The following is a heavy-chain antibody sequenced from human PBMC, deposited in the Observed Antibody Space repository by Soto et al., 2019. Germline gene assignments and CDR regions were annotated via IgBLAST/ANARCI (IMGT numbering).Heavy chain of an antibody. Sequence: SGKASCKASVSTFTCYYMHWVRQAPGQGLEWMGWINPNSGGTNYAQKFQGRVTMTRDTSISTAYMDLSRLRSDDTAVYYCARDLTGEIDAWGQGTLVTVSS. CDR2: INPNSGGT. CDR3: ARDLTGEIDA. CDR1: VSTFTCYY. D-gene: IGHD7-27*01. V-gene: IGHV1-2*02. J-gene: IGHJ5*02.